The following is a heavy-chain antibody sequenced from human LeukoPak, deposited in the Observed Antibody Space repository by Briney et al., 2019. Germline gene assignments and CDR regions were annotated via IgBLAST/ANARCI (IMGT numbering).Heavy chain of an antibody. CDR3: ASLGNYYDSSGYYEIIDY. Sequence: ASVKVSCKASGYTFTGYYMHWVQQAPGQGLEWMGWINPNSGGTNYAQKFQGRVTMTRDTSISTAYMELSRLRSDDTAVYYCASLGNYYDSSGYYEIIDYWGQGTLVTVSS. CDR2: INPNSGGT. CDR1: GYTFTGYY. V-gene: IGHV1-2*02. J-gene: IGHJ4*02. D-gene: IGHD3-22*01.